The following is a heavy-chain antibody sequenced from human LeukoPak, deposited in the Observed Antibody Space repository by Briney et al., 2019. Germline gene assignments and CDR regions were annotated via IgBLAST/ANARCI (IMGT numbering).Heavy chain of an antibody. D-gene: IGHD3-3*01. Sequence: ATVKVSCKTSGYSFTNFGITWVRQAPGKGLEWMGWITGDSETTEYAQRFQGRISMTADTFTSTAYMELGSLTSDDTAVYYCAGVVVAVFGVMVHSNYFDSWGQGTLITVSS. V-gene: IGHV1-18*01. CDR2: ITGDSETT. CDR3: AGVVVAVFGVMVHSNYFDS. J-gene: IGHJ4*02. CDR1: GYSFTNFG.